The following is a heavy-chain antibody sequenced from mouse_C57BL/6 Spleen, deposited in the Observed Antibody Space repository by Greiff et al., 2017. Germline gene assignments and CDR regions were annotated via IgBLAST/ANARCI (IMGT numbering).Heavy chain of an antibody. D-gene: IGHD4-1*01. J-gene: IGHJ2*01. CDR3: ARSGTDY. CDR1: GYTFTDYY. V-gene: IGHV1-26*01. CDR2: INPNNGGT. Sequence: VQLQQSGPELVKPGASVKISCKASGYTFTDYYMNWVKQSHGKSLEWIGDINPNNGGTSYNQKFKGKATLTVDKSSSTAYMELRSLTSEDSAVXYCARSGTDYWGQGTTLTVSS.